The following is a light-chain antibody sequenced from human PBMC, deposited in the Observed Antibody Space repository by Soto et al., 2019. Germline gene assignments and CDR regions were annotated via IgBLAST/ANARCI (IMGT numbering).Light chain of an antibody. J-gene: IGLJ3*02. Sequence: QSALTQPRSVSGSPGQSVTISYAGSSSDVGGYKYVSWYQQCPDKAPKLMIHDVNRRPSGVPDRFSGSKSGNTASLTISGLQAEDEADYYCCSYAGSYTWVFGGGTKLTVL. CDR1: SSDVGGYKY. V-gene: IGLV2-11*01. CDR2: DVN. CDR3: CSYAGSYTWV.